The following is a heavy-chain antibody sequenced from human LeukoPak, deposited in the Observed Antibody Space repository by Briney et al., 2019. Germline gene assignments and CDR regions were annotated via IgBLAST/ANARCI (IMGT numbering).Heavy chain of an antibody. J-gene: IGHJ3*02. CDR1: GFTFSSYA. CDR3: AKLYCSSTSCYSSDAFDI. V-gene: IGHV3-23*01. Sequence: PGRSLRLSCAASGFTFSSYAMSWVRQAPGKGLEWVSAISGSGGSTYYADSVKGRFTISRDNSKNTLYLQMNSLRAEDTAVYYCAKLYCSSTSCYSSDAFDIWGQGTMVTVSS. D-gene: IGHD2-2*01. CDR2: ISGSGGST.